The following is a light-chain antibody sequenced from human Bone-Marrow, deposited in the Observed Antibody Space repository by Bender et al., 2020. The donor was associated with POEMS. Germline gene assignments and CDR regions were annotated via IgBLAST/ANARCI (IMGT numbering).Light chain of an antibody. CDR1: SSNIGVNP. CDR3: ATWDDGLNGWV. V-gene: IGLV1-44*01. Sequence: QPVLTQPPSASETPGQRVTISCSGSSSNIGVNPVNWYQQLPGTAPKLLIYTNGQRPSGVPDRISGSKSGTSASLAISGLQSEDEADYYCATWDDGLNGWVFGGGTKVAVL. J-gene: IGLJ3*02. CDR2: TNG.